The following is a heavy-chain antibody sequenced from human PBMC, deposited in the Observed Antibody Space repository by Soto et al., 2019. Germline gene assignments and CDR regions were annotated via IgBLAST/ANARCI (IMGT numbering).Heavy chain of an antibody. CDR3: ARGSPYSSSWGPYFDY. Sequence: SLTCTVSGGSISSYYWSRIRQPPGKGLEWIGYIYYSGSTNYNPSLKSRVTISVDTSKNQFSLKLSSVTAADTAVYYCARGSPYSSSWGPYFDYWGQGTPVTVSS. CDR2: IYYSGST. D-gene: IGHD6-13*01. CDR1: GGSISSYY. J-gene: IGHJ4*02. V-gene: IGHV4-59*01.